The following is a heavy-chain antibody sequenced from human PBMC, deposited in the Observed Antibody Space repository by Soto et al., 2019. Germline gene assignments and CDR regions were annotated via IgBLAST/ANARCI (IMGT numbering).Heavy chain of an antibody. CDR1: GFTFTRYS. CDR3: ARESEDLTSNFDY. J-gene: IGHJ4*02. V-gene: IGHV3-21*06. CDR2: ISSTTHYI. Sequence: GGSLRLSCAASGFTFTRYSMNWVRQAPGKGLEWVSSISSTTHYIYYADSMRGRFTISRDNAKNAVCLEMNSLRAEDTAVYYCARESEDLTSNFDYWGQGTLVTVSS.